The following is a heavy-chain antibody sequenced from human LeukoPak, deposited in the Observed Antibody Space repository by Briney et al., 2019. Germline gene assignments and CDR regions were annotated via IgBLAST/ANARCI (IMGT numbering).Heavy chain of an antibody. CDR1: GFTVSSNY. J-gene: IGHJ6*03. CDR3: ARVLLTTVTNYYMDV. D-gene: IGHD4-11*01. V-gene: IGHV3-66*02. CDR2: IYGGGST. Sequence: GGSLRLSCAASGFTVSSNYMSWVRQAPGKGLEWVSVIYGGGSTYYSDSVKGRFTISRDNSKNTLYLQMNSLRAEDTAVYYCARVLLTTVTNYYMDVWGKGTTVTVSS.